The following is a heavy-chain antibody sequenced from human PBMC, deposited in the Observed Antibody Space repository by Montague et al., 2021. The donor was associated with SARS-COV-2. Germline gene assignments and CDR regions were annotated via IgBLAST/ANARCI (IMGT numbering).Heavy chain of an antibody. V-gene: IGHV4-39*01. J-gene: IGHJ3*02. CDR3: ARSHGSGPGSVAVDI. Sequence: SETLSLTCTVSGGSISSSSYYWGWIRQPTGTGLDWIGSFYYSASTYYTPSLKSRVTISVDTSKNQFSVKLSSVTAADTAVYYCARSHGSGPGSVAVDIWGQGAMVTVCS. CDR2: FYYSAST. CDR1: GGSISSSSYY. D-gene: IGHD3-10*01.